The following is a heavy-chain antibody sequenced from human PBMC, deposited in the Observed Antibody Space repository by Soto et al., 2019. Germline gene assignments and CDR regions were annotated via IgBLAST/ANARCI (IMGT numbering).Heavy chain of an antibody. Sequence: GGSLRLSCAASGFTFSSYAMSWVRQAPGKGLEWVSAISGSGGSTYYADSVKGRFTISRDNSKNTLYLQMNSLRAEDTAVYYCAKGESKLLWFGDGYGMDVWGQGTTVTVSS. V-gene: IGHV3-23*01. CDR3: AKGESKLLWFGDGYGMDV. CDR1: GFTFSSYA. J-gene: IGHJ6*02. CDR2: ISGSGGST. D-gene: IGHD3-10*01.